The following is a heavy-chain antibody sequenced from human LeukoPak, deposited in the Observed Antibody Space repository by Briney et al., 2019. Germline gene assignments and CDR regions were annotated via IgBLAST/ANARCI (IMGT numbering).Heavy chain of an antibody. V-gene: IGHV1-18*04. J-gene: IGHJ4*02. CDR2: ISAYNGNT. CDR3: ARVRYYGSGSQNFDY. D-gene: IGHD3-10*01. Sequence: ASVTVSFTASGYTFTSYGISWVRQPPGQGLEWMGCISAYNGNTNYAQKLQGRVTITTDTSTSTAYMELRSLRSDDTAVYYCARVRYYGSGSQNFDYWGQGTLVTVSS. CDR1: GYTFTSYG.